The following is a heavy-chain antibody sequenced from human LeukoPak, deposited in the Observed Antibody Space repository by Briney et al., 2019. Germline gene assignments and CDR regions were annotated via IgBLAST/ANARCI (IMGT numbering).Heavy chain of an antibody. D-gene: IGHD2-2*01. CDR1: GGSMNNYY. CDR3: ARGRGGSKGTSFDL. CDR2: IYHTGSA. J-gene: IGHJ4*02. V-gene: IGHV4-59*01. Sequence: PSETLSLTCTVSGGSMNNYYWSWIRQSPGKGLEWVGYIYHTGSATYKPSLKSRVTLSLDTSKNQFSLRLNSVTAADTAVYYCARGRGGSKGTSFDLWGQGTLVTVSS.